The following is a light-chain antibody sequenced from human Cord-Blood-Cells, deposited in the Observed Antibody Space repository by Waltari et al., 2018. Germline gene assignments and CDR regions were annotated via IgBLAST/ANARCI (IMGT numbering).Light chain of an antibody. V-gene: IGLV2-14*01. J-gene: IGLJ2*01. Sequence: QSALTQPASVSGSPGQSITISCTGTSSYVGGYNYVSWYQQHPGKAPKLTFYDVSKRPSGVSNRFSGSKSGSTASLTISGLQAEEEADYYCSSYTSSIVVFGGGTKLTVL. CDR2: DVS. CDR3: SSYTSSIVV. CDR1: SSYVGGYNY.